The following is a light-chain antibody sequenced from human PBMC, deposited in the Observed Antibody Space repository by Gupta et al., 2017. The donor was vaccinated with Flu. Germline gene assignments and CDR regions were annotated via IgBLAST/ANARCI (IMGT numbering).Light chain of an antibody. V-gene: IGLV3-1*01. CDR1: RLGDKY. J-gene: IGLJ2*01. Sequence: SFDLTQSPSVSVSPGQTAKITCSGDRLGDKYGSWYQQKPGQSPVLLISRDNKRPLQISERFSGSNSGKEITLTIRGTQSLDEDDYYCQAWDSNTVIFGGGTKLTVL. CDR3: QAWDSNTVI. CDR2: RDN.